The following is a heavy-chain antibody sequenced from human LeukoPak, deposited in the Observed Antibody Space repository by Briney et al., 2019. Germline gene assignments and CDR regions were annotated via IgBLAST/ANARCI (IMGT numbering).Heavy chain of an antibody. D-gene: IGHD2-21*01. V-gene: IGHV3-7*01. CDR1: GFAFSSYW. J-gene: IGHJ4*02. Sequence: GGSLRLSCEASGFAFSSYWASWVRQAPGKGLERVANINQDGNSQNYVDSVRGRFTISKDNAKNSVYLQMNSLRAEDTAVYYCARSLWPEDYWGQGILVTVSS. CDR3: ARSLWPEDY. CDR2: INQDGNSQ.